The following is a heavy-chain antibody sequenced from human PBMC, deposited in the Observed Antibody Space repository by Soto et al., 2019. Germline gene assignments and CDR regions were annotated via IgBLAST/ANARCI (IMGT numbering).Heavy chain of an antibody. Sequence: EVQLLESGGGLVQPGGSLRLSCAASGFTFSIFNMGWVRQAPGKGLEWLSLISGSSSSTYYADSVKGRFTISRDNSKNTLYLQMNGLKTEDTAVYYCTTVKRGGIGAYWGQGPLVTVPS. CDR1: GFTFSIFN. CDR2: ISGSSSST. V-gene: IGHV3-23*01. J-gene: IGHJ4*02. CDR3: TTVKRGGIGAY. D-gene: IGHD3-16*01.